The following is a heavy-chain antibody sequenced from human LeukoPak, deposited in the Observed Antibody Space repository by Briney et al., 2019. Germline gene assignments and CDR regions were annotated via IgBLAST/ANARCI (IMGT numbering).Heavy chain of an antibody. D-gene: IGHD6-13*01. Sequence: GGSLRLSCIPSGFSFSSYGMHWVRQAPGKGLEWVAVISYDGSNKYYADSVKGRFTISRDNSKNTLYLQMNSLRAEDTAVYYCAKDPDSSSWYYYYYGMDVWGQGTTVTVSS. V-gene: IGHV3-30*18. J-gene: IGHJ6*02. CDR1: GFSFSSYG. CDR2: ISYDGSNK. CDR3: AKDPDSSSWYYYYYGMDV.